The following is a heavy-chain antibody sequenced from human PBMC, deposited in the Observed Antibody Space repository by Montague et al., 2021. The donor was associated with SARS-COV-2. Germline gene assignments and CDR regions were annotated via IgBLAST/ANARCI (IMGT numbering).Heavy chain of an antibody. J-gene: IGHJ4*02. CDR2: ISRSGDRT. D-gene: IGHD3-10*01. V-gene: IGHV3-20*04. Sequence: SLRLSCAVSGFTFDDYGMSWVRQVPGKGLEWVSGISRSGDRTAYGDSVKGRFTISRDNAKNSLHLQMNSLRVEDTAFYYCSRGGGMIRGVVDFWGQGILVSVSS. CDR1: GFTFDDYG. CDR3: SRGGGMIRGVVDF.